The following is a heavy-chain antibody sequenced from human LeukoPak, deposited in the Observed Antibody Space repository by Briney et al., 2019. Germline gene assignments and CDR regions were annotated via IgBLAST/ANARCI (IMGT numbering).Heavy chain of an antibody. CDR2: ISSSSSYI. D-gene: IGHD5-18*01. J-gene: IGHJ4*02. V-gene: IGHV3-21*01. Sequence: GGSLRLSCAASGFSFSTNYMTGFRQAPGKGLEWVSSISSSSSYIYYADSVKGRFTISRDNAKNSLYLQMNSLRAEDTAVYYCARATPRGYSPGELDYWGQGTLVTVSS. CDR3: ARATPRGYSPGELDY. CDR1: GFSFSTNY.